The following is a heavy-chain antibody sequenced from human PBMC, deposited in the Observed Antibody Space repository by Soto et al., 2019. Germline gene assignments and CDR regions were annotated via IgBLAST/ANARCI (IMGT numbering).Heavy chain of an antibody. D-gene: IGHD3-22*01. V-gene: IGHV3-23*01. J-gene: IGHJ5*02. CDR2: VSGSGGST. Sequence: EVQLLESGGGLVQPGGSLRLSCAASGFTFSSYAMSWVRQAPGKGLEWVSAVSGSGGSTYYADSVKGRFTISRDNSKNTLYLQINSLRAEDTAVYYCATWDDSSGYNPWGQGTLVTVSS. CDR1: GFTFSSYA. CDR3: ATWDDSSGYNP.